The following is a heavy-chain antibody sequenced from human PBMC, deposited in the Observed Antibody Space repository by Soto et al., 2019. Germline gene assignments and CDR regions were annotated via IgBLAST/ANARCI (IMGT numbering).Heavy chain of an antibody. J-gene: IGHJ4*02. D-gene: IGHD3-16*02. CDR3: AKSEAYYDYIWGSYRHRTNERSESYYFDY. Sequence: GGSLRLSCAASGFTFSSYAMSWVRQAPGKGLEWVSAISGSGGSTYYADSVKGRFTISRDNSKNTLYLQMNSLRAEDTAVYYCAKSEAYYDYIWGSYRHRTNERSESYYFDYWGQGTLVTVSS. V-gene: IGHV3-23*01. CDR1: GFTFSSYA. CDR2: ISGSGGST.